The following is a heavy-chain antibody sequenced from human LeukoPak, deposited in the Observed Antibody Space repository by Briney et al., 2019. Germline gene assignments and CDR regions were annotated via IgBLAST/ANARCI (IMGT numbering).Heavy chain of an antibody. D-gene: IGHD1-26*01. CDR2: IYYSGST. CDR1: GGSISSYY. V-gene: IGHV4-59*12. CDR3: ARVGSGSYPYFDY. Sequence: SETLSLTCTVSGGSISSYYWSWIRQPPGKGLEWIGYIYYSGSTNYNPSLKSRVTISVDRSKNQFSLKLSSVTAADTAVYYCARVGSGSYPYFDYWGQGTLVTVSS. J-gene: IGHJ4*02.